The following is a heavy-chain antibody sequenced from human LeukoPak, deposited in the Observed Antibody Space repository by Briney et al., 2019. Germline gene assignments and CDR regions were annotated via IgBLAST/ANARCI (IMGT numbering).Heavy chain of an antibody. V-gene: IGHV3-23*01. CDR3: AKVNCRSGGGSCYSGYFDY. D-gene: IGHD2-15*01. CDR2: ISGSGGST. CDR1: GFTFSSYA. J-gene: IGHJ4*02. Sequence: PSGGSLRLSCAASGFTFSSYAMSWVRQAPGKGLEWVSAISGSGGSTYYADSVKGRFTISRDNSKNTLYLQTNSLRAEDTAVYYCAKVNCRSGGGSCYSGYFDYWGQGTLVTVSS.